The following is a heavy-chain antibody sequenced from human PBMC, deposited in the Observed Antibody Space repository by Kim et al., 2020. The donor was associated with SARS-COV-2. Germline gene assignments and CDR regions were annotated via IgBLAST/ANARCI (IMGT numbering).Heavy chain of an antibody. CDR3: AGRTRGSNSIGF. Sequence: SETLSLTCTVSGGSISNYYWSWIRQPAGRGLEWIGRVYTSGSPNYNPSLKSRVTMSIDTSKNQFSLTVTSVTTADAAVYFCAGRTRGSNSIGFWG. CDR2: VYTSGSP. J-gene: IGHJ6*03. D-gene: IGHD5-12*01. V-gene: IGHV4-4*07. CDR1: GGSISNYY.